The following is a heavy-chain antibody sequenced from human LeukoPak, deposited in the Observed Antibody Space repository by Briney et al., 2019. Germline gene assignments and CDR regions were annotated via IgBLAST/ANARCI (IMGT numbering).Heavy chain of an antibody. J-gene: IGHJ5*02. CDR1: GFTFSSYA. D-gene: IGHD3-10*01. Sequence: GRSLRLSCAASGFTFSSYAMSWVRQAPGKGPEWVSTISIDGGRTYYADSVKGRFTISRDNSKNTLYLQMNSLRAEDTAVYYCARASMVRGARFDPWGQGTLVTVSS. CDR2: ISIDGGRT. CDR3: ARASMVRGARFDP. V-gene: IGHV3-23*01.